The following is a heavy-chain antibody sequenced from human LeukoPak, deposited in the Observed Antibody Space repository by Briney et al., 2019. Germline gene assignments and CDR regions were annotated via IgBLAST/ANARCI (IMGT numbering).Heavy chain of an antibody. CDR3: ARDHWGAVAGFDY. Sequence: ASVKVSCKASGYTFTRYYMHWVRQAPGQGLEWMGWINPNSGGTNYAQKFQGRVTMTRDTSISTAYMELSRLRSDDTAVYYCARDHWGAVAGFDYWGQGTLVTVSS. CDR2: INPNSGGT. V-gene: IGHV1-2*02. J-gene: IGHJ4*02. CDR1: GYTFTRYY. D-gene: IGHD6-19*01.